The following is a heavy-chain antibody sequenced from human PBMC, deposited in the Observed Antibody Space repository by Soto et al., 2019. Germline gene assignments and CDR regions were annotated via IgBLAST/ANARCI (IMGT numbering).Heavy chain of an antibody. CDR1: GGTFSSYA. V-gene: IGHV1-69*13. CDR2: IIPIFGTA. D-gene: IGHD3-22*01. J-gene: IGHJ6*02. CDR3: AREGGIYYDSSGYSPGGMDV. Sequence: SVKVSCKASGGTFSSYAISWVRQAPGQGLEWMGGIIPIFGTANYAQKFQGRVTITADESTSTAYMELSSLRSEDTAVYYCAREGGIYYDSSGYSPGGMDVWGQGTTVTVSS.